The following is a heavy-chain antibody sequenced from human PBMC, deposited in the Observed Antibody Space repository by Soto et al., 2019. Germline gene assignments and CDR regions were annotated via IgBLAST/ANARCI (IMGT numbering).Heavy chain of an antibody. CDR1: GFTFSSYA. D-gene: IGHD3-22*01. CDR2: ISGSGGST. V-gene: IGHV3-23*01. CDR3: AKDQSAYYYYSSGYYYNWFDP. Sequence: GGSLRLSCAASGFTFSSYAMSWVRQAPGKGLEWVSAISGSGGSTYYADSVKGRFTISRDNSKNTLYLQMNSLRAEDTAVYYCAKDQSAYYYYSSGYYYNWFDPWGQGTLVTVSA. J-gene: IGHJ5*02.